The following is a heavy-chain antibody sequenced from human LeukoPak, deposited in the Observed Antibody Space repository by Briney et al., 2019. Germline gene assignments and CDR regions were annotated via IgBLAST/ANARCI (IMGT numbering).Heavy chain of an antibody. D-gene: IGHD3-10*01. CDR2: ISGSGGST. Sequence: PGGSLRLSCAASGFTFSSYAMSWVRQAPGKGLEWVSAISGSGGSTYYADSVKGRFTISRDNSKNTLYLRMNSLRAEDTAVYYCAKSRYNYYGSGSTIDYWGQGTLVTVSS. CDR1: GFTFSSYA. CDR3: AKSRYNYYGSGSTIDY. V-gene: IGHV3-23*01. J-gene: IGHJ4*02.